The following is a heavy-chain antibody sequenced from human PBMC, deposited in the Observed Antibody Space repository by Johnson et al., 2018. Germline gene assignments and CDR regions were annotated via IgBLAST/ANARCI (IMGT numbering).Heavy chain of an antibody. Sequence: QVQLVQSGGGVVQPGRSLKLSCEASGFNFSIHGMHWVRHAPGKGLEWVAVISYDGTDEYYADSVKGRFTISRDNSKNALFLQLNSLGHEDTAIYYCASRSGRDEFHVGPEFDYWGPGALVTVSS. V-gene: IGHV3-30*03. CDR1: GFNFSIHG. CDR2: ISYDGTDE. D-gene: IGHD2-21*02. CDR3: ASRSGRDEFHVGPEFDY. J-gene: IGHJ4*02.